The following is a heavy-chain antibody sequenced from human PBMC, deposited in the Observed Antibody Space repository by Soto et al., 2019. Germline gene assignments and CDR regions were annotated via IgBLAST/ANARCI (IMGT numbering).Heavy chain of an antibody. D-gene: IGHD3-3*01. Sequence: PSETLSLTCAVYGGSFSGYYLSWIRQPPGKGLEWIGEINHSGSTNYNPSLKSRVTISVDTSKNQFSLKLSSVTAADTAVYYCARGADFWRVHYGMDVWGQGTTVTVSS. J-gene: IGHJ6*02. V-gene: IGHV4-34*01. CDR3: ARGADFWRVHYGMDV. CDR2: INHSGST. CDR1: GGSFSGYY.